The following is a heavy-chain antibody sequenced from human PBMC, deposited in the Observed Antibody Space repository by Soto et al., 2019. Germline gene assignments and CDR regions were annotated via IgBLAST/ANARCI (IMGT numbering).Heavy chain of an antibody. CDR3: TTLPLDY. J-gene: IGHJ4*02. CDR2: IKTKTDGGTA. CDR1: GFTFSNVW. V-gene: IGHV3-15*01. Sequence: GGSLRLSCAASGFTFSNVWMSWVRQAPGKGLEWVGRIKTKTDGGTADFAAPVKGRFTISRDDSKNALYLQMNSLKTEDTAVYYCTTLPLDYWGQGALVTVSS.